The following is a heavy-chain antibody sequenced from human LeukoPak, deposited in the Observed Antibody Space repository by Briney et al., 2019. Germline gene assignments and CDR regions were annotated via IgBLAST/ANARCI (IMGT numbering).Heavy chain of an antibody. CDR3: ARNLGIIVPAAVFDY. D-gene: IGHD2-2*01. J-gene: IGHJ4*02. CDR2: ISGSGGNT. Sequence: GGSLRLSCAASGFTFSSYAMSWVRQAPGKGLEWVSAISGSGGNTYYADSVKGRFTISRDNSKNTLFLQMNSLRAEATAVYYCARNLGIIVPAAVFDYWGQGTLVTVSS. V-gene: IGHV3-23*01. CDR1: GFTFSSYA.